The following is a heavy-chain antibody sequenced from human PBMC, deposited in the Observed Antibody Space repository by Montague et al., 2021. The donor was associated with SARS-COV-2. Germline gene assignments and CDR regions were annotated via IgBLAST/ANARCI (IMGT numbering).Heavy chain of an antibody. CDR2: TYYRSKWYN. CDR1: GDSVSSNIAA. Sequence: CAISGDSVSSNIAAWNWIRQSPSRGLEWLGRTYYRSKWYNDYAVSVRSRITISPDTSKNQFSLQLNSVTPEYTAVYYCTQERGPGRTTWHYFDYWGQGTLVTVSS. V-gene: IGHV6-1*01. D-gene: IGHD1-14*01. J-gene: IGHJ4*02. CDR3: TQERGPGRTTWHYFDY.